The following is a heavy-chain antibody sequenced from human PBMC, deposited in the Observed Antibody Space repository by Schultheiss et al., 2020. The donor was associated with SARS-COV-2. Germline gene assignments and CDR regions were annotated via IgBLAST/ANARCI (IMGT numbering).Heavy chain of an antibody. Sequence: GGSLRLSCKGSGYSFTSYWISWVRQMPGKGLEWMGRIDPSDSYTNYSPSFQGHVTISADKSISTAYLQWSSLKASDTAMYYCALAPAAIRELNWFDPWGQGTLVTVSS. J-gene: IGHJ5*02. CDR3: ALAPAAIRELNWFDP. CDR1: GYSFTSYW. D-gene: IGHD2-2*01. V-gene: IGHV5-10-1*01. CDR2: IDPSDSYT.